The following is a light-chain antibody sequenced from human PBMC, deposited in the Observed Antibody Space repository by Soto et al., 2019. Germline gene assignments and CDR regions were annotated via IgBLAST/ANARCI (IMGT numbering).Light chain of an antibody. V-gene: IGLV1-40*01. Sequence: QSVLTQPPSVSGAAGQRVTISCTGSSSNIGAGYDVHWYQQRPGTAPKLLIFGNSNRPSGVPDRFSGSKSGTSASLAITGLQAEDEGDYYCQSYDSTLSARYVFGTGTKLTVL. CDR2: GNS. CDR1: SSNIGAGYD. CDR3: QSYDSTLSARYV. J-gene: IGLJ1*01.